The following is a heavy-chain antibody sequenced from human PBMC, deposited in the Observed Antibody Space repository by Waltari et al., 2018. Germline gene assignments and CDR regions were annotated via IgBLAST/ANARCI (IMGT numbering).Heavy chain of an antibody. J-gene: IGHJ4*02. Sequence: EVQLVESGGGLVKPGGSLRLACDASGFTFRSYRMNWVRQAPGKGLEWVSSISSSSSYIYYADSVKGRFTISRDNAKNSLYLQMNSLRAEDTAVYYCARSVAHLFDYWGQGTLVTVSS. D-gene: IGHD6-19*01. CDR3: ARSVAHLFDY. CDR1: GFTFRSYR. V-gene: IGHV3-21*01. CDR2: ISSSSSYI.